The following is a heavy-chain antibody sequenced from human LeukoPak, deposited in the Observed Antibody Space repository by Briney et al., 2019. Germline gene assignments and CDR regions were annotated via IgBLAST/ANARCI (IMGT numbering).Heavy chain of an antibody. CDR3: ARVRGPTWSYYYDSSGYIDY. CDR1: GFTFSDYY. D-gene: IGHD3-22*01. V-gene: IGHV3-11*01. J-gene: IGHJ4*02. Sequence: PGGSLRLSCAASGFTFSDYYMSWIRQAPGKGLEWVSYISSSGSTIYYADSVKGRFTISRDNAKNSLYLQMNSLRAEDTAVYYCARVRGPTWSYYYDSSGYIDYWGQGTLVTVSS. CDR2: ISSSGSTI.